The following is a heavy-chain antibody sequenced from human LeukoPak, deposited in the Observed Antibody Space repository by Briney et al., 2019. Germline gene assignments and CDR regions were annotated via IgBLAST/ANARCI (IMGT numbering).Heavy chain of an antibody. J-gene: IGHJ4*02. D-gene: IGHD2-2*02. Sequence: GGSLRLSCATSGFTFSFYGMHWVRQAPGKGLEWVAFIQNDGSFKIYADSVQGRFSISRDNSKNTLFLQMNSLRADDTAVYYCAKTSDQLLYSKFDFWGQGTLVTVSS. CDR1: GFTFSFYG. V-gene: IGHV3-30*02. CDR2: IQNDGSFK. CDR3: AKTSDQLLYSKFDF.